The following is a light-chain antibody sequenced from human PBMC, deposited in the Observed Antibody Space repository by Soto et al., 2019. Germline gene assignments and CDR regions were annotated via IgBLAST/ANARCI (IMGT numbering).Light chain of an antibody. J-gene: IGKJ4*01. CDR1: QSISSY. V-gene: IGKV1-39*01. CDR3: QQSYSSPLT. Sequence: DIQMTQSPSSLSASVGDRVTITCRASQSISSYLNWYQQKPGKAPNLLIYAASSLQSGVPSRFSDSRSGTDFILTINSLQPEDCATYYCQQSYSSPLTVGGGTEMDIK. CDR2: AAS.